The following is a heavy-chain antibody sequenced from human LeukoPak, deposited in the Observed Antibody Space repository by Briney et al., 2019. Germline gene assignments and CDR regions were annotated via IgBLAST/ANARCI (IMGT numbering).Heavy chain of an antibody. D-gene: IGHD3-10*01. CDR3: AMGAVRGVTWYYFDY. J-gene: IGHJ4*02. Sequence: GGSLRLSCAASGFTFSSYAMNWIRQAPGKGLVWVSRINSDGSSTSYADSVKGRFTISRDNAKNTLYLQMNSLRAEDTAVYYCAMGAVRGVTWYYFDYWGQGTLVTVSS. CDR1: GFTFSSYA. V-gene: IGHV3-74*01. CDR2: INSDGSST.